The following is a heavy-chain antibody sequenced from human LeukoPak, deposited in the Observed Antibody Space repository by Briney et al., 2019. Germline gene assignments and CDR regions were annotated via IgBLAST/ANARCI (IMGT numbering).Heavy chain of an antibody. CDR2: INPSGGST. CDR3: ARQTVGVVVVVAATHYSYGMDV. CDR1: GYTFTSYY. Sequence: ASVKVSCKASGYTFTSYYMHWVRQAPGQGLEWMGIINPSGGSTSYAQKFQGRVTMTRHTSTSTVYMELSSLRSEDTAVYYSARQTVGVVVVVAATHYSYGMDVWGQGTTVTVSS. D-gene: IGHD2-15*01. V-gene: IGHV1-46*01. J-gene: IGHJ6*02.